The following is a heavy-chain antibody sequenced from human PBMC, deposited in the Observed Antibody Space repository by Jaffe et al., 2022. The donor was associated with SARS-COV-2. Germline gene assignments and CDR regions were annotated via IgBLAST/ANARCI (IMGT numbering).Heavy chain of an antibody. CDR3: AKDQYYYDSSGYLDFDY. V-gene: IGHV3-30*18. CDR2: ISYDGSNK. J-gene: IGHJ4*02. Sequence: QVQLVESGGGVVQPGRSLRLSCAASGFTFSSYGMHWVRQAPGKGLEWVAVISYDGSNKYYADSVKGRFTISRDNSKNTLYLQMNSLRAEDTAVYYCAKDQYYYDSSGYLDFDYWGQGTLVTVSS. D-gene: IGHD3-22*01. CDR1: GFTFSSYG.